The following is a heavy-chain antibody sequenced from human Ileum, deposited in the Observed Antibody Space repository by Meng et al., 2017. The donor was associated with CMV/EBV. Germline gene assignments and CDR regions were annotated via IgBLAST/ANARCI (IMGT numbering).Heavy chain of an antibody. CDR1: GYTFTSYH. Sequence: ASVKVSCKASGYTFTSYHIHWMRQAPGHGLEYMGVIYDSGGNTYKEQRFQDRLTMTWDTSTTTVHMELSSLTSEDTAVYYCAREPPRGVHFDHCGQGTLVTVSS. V-gene: IGHV1-46*01. J-gene: IGHJ5*02. CDR3: AREPPRGVHFDH. CDR2: IYDSGGNT. D-gene: IGHD5-24*01.